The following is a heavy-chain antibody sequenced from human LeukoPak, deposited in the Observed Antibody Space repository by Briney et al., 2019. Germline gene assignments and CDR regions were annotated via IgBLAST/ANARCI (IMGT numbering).Heavy chain of an antibody. CDR3: ARGLGGYSSGCD. CDR1: VYTFTSYD. CDR2: MNPNRGNT. Sequence: ASVKVSCKASVYTFTSYDINWVRQATGQGLEWMGWMNPNRGNTGYAQKFQGRVTMTRNTSISTADMDLSSLRSEDTHVYIFARGLGGYSSGCDWGQGTLVTVSS. J-gene: IGHJ4*02. V-gene: IGHV1-8*01. D-gene: IGHD6-19*01.